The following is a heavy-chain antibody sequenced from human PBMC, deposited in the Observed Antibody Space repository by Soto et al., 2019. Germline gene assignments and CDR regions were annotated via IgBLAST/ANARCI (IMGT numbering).Heavy chain of an antibody. CDR3: ARGGGGLGYCSSTSCPYYFDY. J-gene: IGHJ4*02. Sequence: QVQLVQSGAEVKKPGASVKVSCKASGYTFTSYGISWVRQAPGQGLEWMGWISAYNGNTNYAQKLQGRGTMTTDTSTSTAYMELRSLRSDDTAVYYCARGGGGLGYCSSTSCPYYFDYWGQGTLVTVSS. D-gene: IGHD2-2*01. CDR1: GYTFTSYG. V-gene: IGHV1-18*01. CDR2: ISAYNGNT.